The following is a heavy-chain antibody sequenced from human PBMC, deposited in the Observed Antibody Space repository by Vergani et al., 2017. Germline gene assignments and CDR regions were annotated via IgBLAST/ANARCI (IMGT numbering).Heavy chain of an antibody. J-gene: IGHJ3*02. V-gene: IGHV3-7*03. CDR2: IKQDGSEK. Sequence: EVQLLESGGGLVQPGGSLRLSCAASGFTFSSYAMSWVRQAPGKGLEWVANIKQDGSEKYYVDSVKGRFTISRDNAKNSLYLQMNSLRSDDTAVYYCARDQLQGLGYCSSTSCYLGEVDAFDIWGQGTMVTVSS. CDR3: ARDQLQGLGYCSSTSCYLGEVDAFDI. D-gene: IGHD2-2*01. CDR1: GFTFSSYA.